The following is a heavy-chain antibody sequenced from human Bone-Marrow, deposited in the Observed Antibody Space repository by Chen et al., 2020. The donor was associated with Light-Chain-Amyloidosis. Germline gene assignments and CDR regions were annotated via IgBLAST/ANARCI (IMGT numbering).Heavy chain of an antibody. J-gene: IGHJ3*02. CDR2: IWYDGSNK. CDR1: GFTFSSYG. Sequence: QVQLVASGGGVVQPGRSLRLSCAASGFTFSSYGMHWVRQAPGKGLEWVAVIWYDGSNKYYADSVKGRFTISRDNSKNTLYLQMNSLRAEDTAVYYCARDRVVRFLGPGFDIWGQGTMVTVSS. V-gene: IGHV3-33*01. CDR3: ARDRVVRFLGPGFDI. D-gene: IGHD3-3*01.